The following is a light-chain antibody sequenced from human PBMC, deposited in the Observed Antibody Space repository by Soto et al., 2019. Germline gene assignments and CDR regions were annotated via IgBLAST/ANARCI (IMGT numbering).Light chain of an antibody. CDR3: CSYAFVSGV. CDR2: EGN. CDR1: SSDVGGYDL. J-gene: IGLJ3*02. Sequence: QSALTQPASVSASPGQSITISCTGTSSDVGGYDLVSWYQQRPGKAPKLMIYEGNKRPSGVSNRFSGSKSGNTASLTISGLQAEDDADYYCCSYAFVSGVFGGGTTLTVL. V-gene: IGLV2-23*01.